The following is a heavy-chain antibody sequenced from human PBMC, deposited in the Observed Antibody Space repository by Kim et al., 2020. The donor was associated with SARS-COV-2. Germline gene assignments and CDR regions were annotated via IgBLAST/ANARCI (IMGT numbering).Heavy chain of an antibody. Sequence: SETLSLTCTVSGGSISSSSYYWGWIRQPPGKGLEWIGSIYYSGSTYYNPSLKSRVTISVDTSKNQFSLKLSSVTAADTAVYYCARVKNYYDSSGYYDPFDWWGQGTLVTVSS. CDR2: IYYSGST. V-gene: IGHV4-39*07. CDR3: ARVKNYYDSSGYYDPFDW. J-gene: IGHJ4*02. D-gene: IGHD3-22*01. CDR1: GGSISSSSYY.